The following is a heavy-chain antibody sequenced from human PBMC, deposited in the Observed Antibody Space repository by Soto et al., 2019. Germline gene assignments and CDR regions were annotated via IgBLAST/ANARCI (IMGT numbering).Heavy chain of an antibody. J-gene: IGHJ4*02. CDR2: ISAYNANA. CDR3: ARENSYFDY. V-gene: IGHV1-18*01. CDR1: GYTFRNFG. Sequence: GASVKVSGKASGYTFRNFGISWVRQAPGQGLEWMGWISAYNANANYAQKFQGRLTMTADTSTSTAYMELRSLRSDDTAVYDCARENSYFDYWGQGTLPTVSS.